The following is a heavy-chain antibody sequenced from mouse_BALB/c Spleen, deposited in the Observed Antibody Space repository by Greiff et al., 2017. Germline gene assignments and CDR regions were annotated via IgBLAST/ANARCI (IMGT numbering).Heavy chain of an antibody. Sequence: EVQLQQSGAELVKPGASVKLSCTASGFNFTDNYMHWVKQRPEQGLEWIGRIDPANGNTKYDPKFQGKATITADTSSNTAYRQLSSLTSEDTAVYYCADDYAMDYWGEGTSVTVSS. CDR2: IDPANGNT. V-gene: IGHV14-3*02. J-gene: IGHJ4*01. CDR3: ADDYAMDY. CDR1: GFNFTDNY.